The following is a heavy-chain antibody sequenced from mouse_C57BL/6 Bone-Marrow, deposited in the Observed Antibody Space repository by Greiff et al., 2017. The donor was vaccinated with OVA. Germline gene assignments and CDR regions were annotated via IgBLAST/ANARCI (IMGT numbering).Heavy chain of an antibody. V-gene: IGHV5-15*01. CDR3: ARHPQFITTVVAGDWYFDV. D-gene: IGHD1-1*01. CDR2: ISNLAYSI. CDR1: GFTFSDYG. J-gene: IGHJ1*03. Sequence: EVMLVESGGGLVQPGGSLKLSCAASGFTFSDYGMAWVRQAPRKGPEWVAFISNLAYSIYYADTVTGRFTISRENAKNTLYLEMSSLRSEDTAMYYCARHPQFITTVVAGDWYFDVWGTGTTVTVSS.